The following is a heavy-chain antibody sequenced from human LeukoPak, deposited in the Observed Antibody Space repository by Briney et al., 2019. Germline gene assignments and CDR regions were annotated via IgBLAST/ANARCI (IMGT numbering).Heavy chain of an antibody. CDR1: GGSISSYY. CDR2: IYTSGST. V-gene: IGHV4-4*09. D-gene: IGHD6-13*01. J-gene: IGHJ4*02. CDR3: ARRYSRGYFDY. Sequence: SETLSLTCTVSGGSISSYYWSWIRQPPGKGLEWIGYIYTSGSTNYNPFLKSRVTISVDTSKNQFSLKLSSVTAADTAVYYCARRYSRGYFDYWGQGTLVTVSS.